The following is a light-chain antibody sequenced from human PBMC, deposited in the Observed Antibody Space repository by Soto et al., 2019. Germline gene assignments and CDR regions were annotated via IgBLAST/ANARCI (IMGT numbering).Light chain of an antibody. J-gene: IGKJ4*01. CDR3: QHYNNYPLT. CDR2: HAS. CDR1: ESVGEW. Sequence: DIQMTQSPSPLSASVGDRITITCRASESVGEWWAWYQQKPGKAPKALIYHASSLESGVPSRFSGSGYGTDFALSISSLQPDDFATYYCQHYNNYPLTFGGGTKVEIK. V-gene: IGKV1-5*01.